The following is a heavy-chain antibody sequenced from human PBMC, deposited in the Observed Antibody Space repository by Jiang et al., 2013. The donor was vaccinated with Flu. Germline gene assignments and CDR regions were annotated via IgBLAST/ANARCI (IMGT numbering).Heavy chain of an antibody. CDR2: INHSGGT. D-gene: IGHD6-19*01. CDR1: GGSFSGYY. CDR3: ARGRGSGWLFDY. Sequence: LLKPSETLSLTCAVYGGSFSGYYWSWIRQPPGKGLEWIGEINHSGGTNYNPSLESRVTISVDTSKNQFSLSLRSVTAADTALFYCARGRGSGWLFDYWGQGILVSVSS. J-gene: IGHJ4*02. V-gene: IGHV4-34*01.